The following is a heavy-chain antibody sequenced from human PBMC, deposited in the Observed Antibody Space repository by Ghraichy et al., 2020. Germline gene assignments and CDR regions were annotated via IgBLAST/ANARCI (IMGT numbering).Heavy chain of an antibody. CDR2: IYYYGNT. CDR1: GGSISSSSYF. Sequence: SETLSLTCTVSGGSISSSSYFWGWIRQPPGKGLEWIGSIYYYGNTYYNPSLKSRVTISVNTSKNQFSLKLSSVTAADTAVYYCARHENIVVVTAARAFDIWGKETIVTVSS. CDR3: ARHENIVVVTAARAFDI. V-gene: IGHV4-39*01. D-gene: IGHD2-21*02. J-gene: IGHJ3*02.